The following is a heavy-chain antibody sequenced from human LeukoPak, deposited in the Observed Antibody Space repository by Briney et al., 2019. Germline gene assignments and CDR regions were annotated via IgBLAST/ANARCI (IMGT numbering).Heavy chain of an antibody. CDR3: AGLAAAGSFDH. Sequence: ASVKVSCKASGYTFTAYYMHWVRQAPGQGLEWMGWINPDSGGTNYAQNFQGRVTMTRDTSISTAYMELNRLRSDDTAVYYCAGLAAAGSFDHWGQGTLVTVSS. CDR2: INPDSGGT. V-gene: IGHV1-2*02. CDR1: GYTFTAYY. J-gene: IGHJ4*02. D-gene: IGHD6-13*01.